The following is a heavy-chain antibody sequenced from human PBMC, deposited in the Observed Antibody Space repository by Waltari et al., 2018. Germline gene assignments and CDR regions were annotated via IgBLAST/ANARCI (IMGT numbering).Heavy chain of an antibody. V-gene: IGHV4-59*01. CDR1: GGSISSYY. CDR2: IYYSGST. J-gene: IGHJ4*02. Sequence: QVQLQESGPGLVKPSETLSLTCTVSGGSISSYYWSWIRQPPGKGLEWIGYIYYSGSTNSNPSLKSRVTISVDTSKNQFSLKLSSVTAADTAVYYCARAPLQWNYGGGFDYWGQGTLVTVSS. CDR3: ARAPLQWNYGGGFDY. D-gene: IGHD1-7*01.